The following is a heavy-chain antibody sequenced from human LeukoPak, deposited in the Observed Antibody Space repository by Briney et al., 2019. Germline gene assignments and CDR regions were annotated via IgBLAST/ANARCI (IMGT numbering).Heavy chain of an antibody. CDR2: ISGDGGST. V-gene: IGHV3-43*02. CDR1: GFTFDDYA. J-gene: IGHJ4*02. D-gene: IGHD2-2*01. CDR3: AKDISRNFVVVPAADY. Sequence: GGSLRLSCAASGFTFDDYAMHCVRQPPGKSLEWVSLISGDGGSTYYADSAKGRFTVSRDKSKNSLYLKMNSLRTEDTALYYCAKDISRNFVVVPAADYWGQGTLVTVSS.